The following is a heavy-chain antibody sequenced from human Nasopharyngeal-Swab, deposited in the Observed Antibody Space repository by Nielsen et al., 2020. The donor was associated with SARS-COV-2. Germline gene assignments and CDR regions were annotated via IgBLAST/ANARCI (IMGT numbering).Heavy chain of an antibody. CDR3: ASPGSGYYYHY. Sequence: SVKVSCKASGGTFSSYAISWVQQAPGQGLEWMGGIIPIFGTANYAQKFQGRVTITADESTSTAYMELSSLRSEDTAVYYCASPGSGYYYHYWGQGTLVTVSS. V-gene: IGHV1-69*13. CDR1: GGTFSSYA. J-gene: IGHJ4*02. D-gene: IGHD3-22*01. CDR2: IIPIFGTA.